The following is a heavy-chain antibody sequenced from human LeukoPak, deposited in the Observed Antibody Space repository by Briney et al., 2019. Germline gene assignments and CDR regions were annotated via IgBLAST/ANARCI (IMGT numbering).Heavy chain of an antibody. Sequence: PGGSLRLSCAASGFTFSSYGMHWVRQAPGKGLEWVAVIWYDGSNKYYADSVKGRFTISRDNSKNTLYLQMNSLRAQDTAVYYCARSPHGVVPAASHNRYYYYYMDVWGKGTTVTVSS. CDR2: IWYDGSNK. D-gene: IGHD2-2*01. CDR1: GFTFSSYG. J-gene: IGHJ6*03. V-gene: IGHV3-33*01. CDR3: ARSPHGVVPAASHNRYYYYYMDV.